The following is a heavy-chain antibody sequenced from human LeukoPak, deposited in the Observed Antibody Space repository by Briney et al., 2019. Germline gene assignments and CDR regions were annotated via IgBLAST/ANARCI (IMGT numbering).Heavy chain of an antibody. D-gene: IGHD1-26*01. J-gene: IGHJ4*02. CDR3: PREEMPGKFDY. V-gene: IGHV4/OR15-8*02. CDR1: GDSISSSHW. Sequence: SDTLSLTCAVCGDSISSSHWWRRVRPSPGKGLGGIGEIYHSGKTNYNPSLKSRSAISLEKAHNQFSLRLTSVTAADTAMYFCPREEMPGKFDYWGQGSLVTVSS. CDR2: IYHSGKT.